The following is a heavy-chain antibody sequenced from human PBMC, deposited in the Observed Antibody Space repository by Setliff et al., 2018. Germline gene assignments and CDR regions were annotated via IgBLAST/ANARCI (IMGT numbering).Heavy chain of an antibody. V-gene: IGHV4-38-2*01. D-gene: IGHD5-18*01. CDR3: ARYSSPYYYMDV. CDR1: GYSISSGYY. J-gene: IGHJ6*03. Sequence: SETLSLTCAVSGYSISSGYYWGWIRQPPGKGLEWIGSISHSGSAYYNPSLESRVRLSVDTSNSQFSLKLSSVTAADRAIYFCARYSSPYYYMDVWGKGTTVTVSS. CDR2: ISHSGSA.